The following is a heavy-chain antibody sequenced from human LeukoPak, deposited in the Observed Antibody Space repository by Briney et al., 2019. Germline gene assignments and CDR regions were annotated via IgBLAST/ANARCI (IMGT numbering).Heavy chain of an antibody. V-gene: IGHV3-23*01. CDR3: AKDRPITGTTGWFDY. CDR2: ISGSGGST. CDR1: GFTFRNYA. D-gene: IGHD1-7*01. Sequence: GGSLRLSCAASGFTFRNYAMSWLRQAPGKGLEWVSAISGSGGSTYSADSVKGRFTISRDNSKNTLYLQMNSLRAEDTAVYYCAKDRPITGTTGWFDYWGQGTLVTVSS. J-gene: IGHJ4*02.